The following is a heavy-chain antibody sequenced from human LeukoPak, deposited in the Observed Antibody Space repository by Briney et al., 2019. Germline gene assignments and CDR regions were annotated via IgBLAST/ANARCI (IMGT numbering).Heavy chain of an antibody. CDR1: GDSVSSNSAA. Sequence: SKTLSLTCAISGDSVSSNSAAWNWIRQSPSRGLEWLGRTYYRSKWYYEYAVSVKSRITINADTSKNQFSLLLNSVTPEDTAVYCCARGGVYFYDWGQGTLVTFPS. CDR2: TYYRSKWYY. CDR3: ARGGVYFYD. J-gene: IGHJ4*02. V-gene: IGHV6-1*01. D-gene: IGHD3-10*01.